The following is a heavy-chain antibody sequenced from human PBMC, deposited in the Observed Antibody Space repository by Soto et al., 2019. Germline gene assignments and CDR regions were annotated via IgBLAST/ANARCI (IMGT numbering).Heavy chain of an antibody. J-gene: IGHJ6*03. CDR1: GGSITGGFSY. CDR2: IYYSGTA. Sequence: QLQLRESGPGLVQPAQTLSLTCTVAGGSITGGFSYWTWVRQHPGKGLEWVGHIYYSGTAYYNPSLKSRVALSVDPSQNRFSLKLSSATAADTAIYFCAQSLPGGTGFYMDIWGEGTTVTVSS. D-gene: IGHD3-9*01. CDR3: AQSLPGGTGFYMDI. V-gene: IGHV4-31*03.